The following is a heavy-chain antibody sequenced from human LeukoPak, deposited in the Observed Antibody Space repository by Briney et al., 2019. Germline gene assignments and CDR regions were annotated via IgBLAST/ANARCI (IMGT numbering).Heavy chain of an antibody. J-gene: IGHJ4*02. CDR1: GFTLSNYE. V-gene: IGHV3-48*03. CDR3: ARRAGAYSHPYDY. D-gene: IGHD4/OR15-4a*01. Sequence: GGSLRLSCAASGFTLSNYEMNWIRQAPGKGLEWISYISNSGTTKYYADSVKGRFTISRDNSKNTLYLQMNSLRAEDTAVYYCARRAGAYSHPYDYWGQGTLVTVSS. CDR2: ISNSGTTK.